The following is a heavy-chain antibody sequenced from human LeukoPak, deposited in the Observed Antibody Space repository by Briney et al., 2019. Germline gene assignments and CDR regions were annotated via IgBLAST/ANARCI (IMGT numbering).Heavy chain of an antibody. J-gene: IGHJ6*02. CDR1: GFTFSSYW. Sequence: GGALRLSCAASGFTFSSYWMHWVRPAPGKGLVGVSRMISDGSSATDADSVKGRFTISRDNDKNMMYLQMISLRVEDTAVYYCTRDRRYGGMDVWGQGTLVTVAS. CDR3: TRDRRYGGMDV. CDR2: MISDGSSA. D-gene: IGHD3-10*01. V-gene: IGHV3-74*01.